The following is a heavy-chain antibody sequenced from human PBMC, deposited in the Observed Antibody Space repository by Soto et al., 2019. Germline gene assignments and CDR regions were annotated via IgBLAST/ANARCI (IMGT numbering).Heavy chain of an antibody. V-gene: IGHV3-74*01. J-gene: IGHJ4*01. D-gene: IGHD6-19*01. Sequence: EVQLVESGGGLVQPGGSLRLSCAASGFTFNTYWLHWVRQAPGKGLVWVSRVNMDGSTTTYADSVKGRFTISRDNDKDTVYLQMDSLRDEDTAVYYCARGAKGQWLVDYWGQGTLVTVSS. CDR3: ARGAKGQWLVDY. CDR1: GFTFNTYW. CDR2: VNMDGSTT.